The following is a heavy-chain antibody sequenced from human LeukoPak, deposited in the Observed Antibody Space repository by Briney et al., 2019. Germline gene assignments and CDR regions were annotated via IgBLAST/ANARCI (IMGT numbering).Heavy chain of an antibody. Sequence: GGSLRLSCAASGFTLSSYWMSWVRQAPGKGREGVANIKYDGSEKDYVDSVKGRFTISRDNAKNSLYLQMNSLRAEDTAVYYCARDIAPAGLFFDYWGQGTLVTVSS. CDR2: IKYDGSEK. J-gene: IGHJ4*02. CDR3: ARDIAPAGLFFDY. CDR1: GFTLSSYW. D-gene: IGHD6-13*01. V-gene: IGHV3-7*01.